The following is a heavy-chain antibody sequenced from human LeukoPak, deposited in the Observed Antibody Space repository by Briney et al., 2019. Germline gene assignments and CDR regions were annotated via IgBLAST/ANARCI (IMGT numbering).Heavy chain of an antibody. CDR2: ISGSGSST. CDR3: AKFEGGGFWSGLDC. D-gene: IGHD3-3*01. CDR1: GFSFSGYA. J-gene: IGHJ4*02. V-gene: IGHV3-23*01. Sequence: GGSMRLSCAASGFSFSGYAMSWVRQAPGKGLEWVSVISGSGSSTYYADSVKGRFTFSRDNSKNTLYLQMNSLRAEDTAVYYCAKFEGGGFWSGLDCWGQGTLVTVSS.